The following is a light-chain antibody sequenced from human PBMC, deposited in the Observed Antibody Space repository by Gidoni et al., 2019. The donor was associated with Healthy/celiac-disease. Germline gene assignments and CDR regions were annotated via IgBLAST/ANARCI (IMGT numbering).Light chain of an antibody. CDR2: GAS. V-gene: IGKV3-20*01. CDR3: QQYGSSYT. CDR1: QSVSTSY. Sequence: VLDPSPGTLSLSTGERATISCRASQSVSTSYLAWYQQEPGQAPRLLIYGASSRATGIPDRFSGSGSETDFTLTISRLEPEDFAVYYCQQYGSSYTFGQGNKLEIK. J-gene: IGKJ2*01.